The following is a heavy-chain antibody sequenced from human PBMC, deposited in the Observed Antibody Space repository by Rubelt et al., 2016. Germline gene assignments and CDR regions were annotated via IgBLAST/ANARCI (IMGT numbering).Heavy chain of an antibody. V-gene: IGHV4-39*07. D-gene: IGHD2-2*01. J-gene: IGHJ6*02. CDR3: ARAIRKGCCSSTSCYQGGYYYGMDV. CDR2: MYSSGST. Sequence: QPPGKGLEWVGSMYSSGSTYYNPSLKSRVIISVDTSKNQFSLRLSSVTAADTAVYYCARAIRKGCCSSTSCYQGGYYYGMDVWGQGTTVTVSS.